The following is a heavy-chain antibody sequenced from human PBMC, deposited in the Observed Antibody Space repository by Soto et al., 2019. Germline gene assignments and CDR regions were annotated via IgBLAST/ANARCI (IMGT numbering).Heavy chain of an antibody. CDR3: AKQYYSSTSCYLGPFDP. CDR1: GFTFSSYA. J-gene: IGHJ5*02. CDR2: ISGSGGST. D-gene: IGHD2-2*01. Sequence: EVQLLESGGGLVQPGGSLRLSCAASGFTFSSYAMSWVRQAPGKGLEWVSAISGSGGSTYYADSVKGRFTISRDNSKNTLYLQMNSLRAEDTAVYYCAKQYYSSTSCYLGPFDPWGQGTLVTVSS. V-gene: IGHV3-23*01.